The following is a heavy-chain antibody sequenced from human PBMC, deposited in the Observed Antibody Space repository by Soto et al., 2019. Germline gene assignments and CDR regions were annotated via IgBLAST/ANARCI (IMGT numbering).Heavy chain of an antibody. V-gene: IGHV1-2*04. CDR2: INPNSGGT. CDR1: GYTFTGYC. D-gene: IGHD6-6*01. Sequence: ASVKVSCKASGYTFTGYCMHWVRQAPGQGLEWMGWINPNSGGTNYAQKFQGWVTMTRDTSISTAYMELSRLRSDDTAVYYCAREYSSSQDAFDIWGQGTMVTVS. J-gene: IGHJ3*02. CDR3: AREYSSSQDAFDI.